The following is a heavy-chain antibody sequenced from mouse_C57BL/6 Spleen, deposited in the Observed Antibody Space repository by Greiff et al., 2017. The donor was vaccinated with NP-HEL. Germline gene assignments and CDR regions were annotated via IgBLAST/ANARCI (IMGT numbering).Heavy chain of an antibody. Sequence: QVQLQQPGAELVKPGASVKLSCKASGYTFTSYWMQWVKQRPGQGLEWIGEIDPSDSYTNYNQKFKGKATLTVDTSSSTAYMQLSSLTSEDSAVYYCARTTVVATEDYWGQGTTLTVSS. D-gene: IGHD1-1*01. J-gene: IGHJ2*01. CDR1: GYTFTSYW. CDR3: ARTTVVATEDY. V-gene: IGHV1-50*01. CDR2: IDPSDSYT.